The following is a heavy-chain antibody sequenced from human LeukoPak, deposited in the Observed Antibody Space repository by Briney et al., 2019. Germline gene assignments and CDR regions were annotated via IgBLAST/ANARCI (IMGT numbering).Heavy chain of an antibody. Sequence: PGGSLRLSCAASGFPFTNYAMSWVRQAPGKGLEWVSSIAASGISTYYADSVKGRFTISRDNPKSTLYLQMNSLSAEDTAVYYCAKRQQWLPFDYWGQGTLVTVSS. CDR1: GFPFTNYA. J-gene: IGHJ4*02. CDR2: IAASGIST. D-gene: IGHD6-19*01. V-gene: IGHV3-23*01. CDR3: AKRQQWLPFDY.